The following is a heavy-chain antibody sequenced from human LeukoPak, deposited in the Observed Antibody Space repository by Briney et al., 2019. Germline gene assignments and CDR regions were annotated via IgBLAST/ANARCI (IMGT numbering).Heavy chain of an antibody. CDR2: INHSGST. J-gene: IGHJ4*02. V-gene: IGHV4-34*01. Sequence: KPSETLSLTCTGYGGSFSGYYWSWIRQPPGKGLEWIGEINHSGSTNYNPSLKSRVTISVDTSKNQFSLKLSSVTAADTAVYYCARAPLPKGYCSSTSCYDYFDYWGQGTLVTVSS. D-gene: IGHD2-2*01. CDR3: ARAPLPKGYCSSTSCYDYFDY. CDR1: GGSFSGYY.